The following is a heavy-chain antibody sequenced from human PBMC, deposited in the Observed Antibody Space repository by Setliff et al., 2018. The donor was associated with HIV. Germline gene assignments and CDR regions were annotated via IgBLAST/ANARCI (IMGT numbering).Heavy chain of an antibody. CDR1: GFTFSTYW. J-gene: IGHJ4*02. CDR2: IYSDGST. Sequence: GGSLRLSCAASGFTFSTYWMSWVRQALGQGLEWVSIIYSDGSTYYADSVKGRFTISRDNVKNTLYLQMNSLGADDTAVYYCARGHYSRSSGWGQGTLVTVSS. D-gene: IGHD6-6*01. V-gene: IGHV3-53*01. CDR3: ARGHYSRSSG.